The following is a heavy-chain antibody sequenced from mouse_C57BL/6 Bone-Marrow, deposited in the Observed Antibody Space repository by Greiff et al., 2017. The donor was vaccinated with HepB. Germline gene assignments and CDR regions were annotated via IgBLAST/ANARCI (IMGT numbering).Heavy chain of an antibody. CDR2: SRNKANDYTT. CDR3: ARDADGAWFAY. V-gene: IGHV7-1*01. CDR1: GFTFSDFY. J-gene: IGHJ3*01. Sequence: EVQGVESGRGLVQSGRSLRLSCATSGFTFSDFYMEWVRQAPGKGLEWIAASRNKANDYTTEYSASVKGRFIVSRDSYQSILFLQMNALRAEDNAIDYCARDADGAWFAYGGQGTLVTVSA.